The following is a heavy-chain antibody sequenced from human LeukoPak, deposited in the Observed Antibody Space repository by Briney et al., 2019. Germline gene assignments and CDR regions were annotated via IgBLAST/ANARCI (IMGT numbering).Heavy chain of an antibody. CDR3: ASRGGIVGGY. V-gene: IGHV4-39*01. CDR2: IYYSGST. CDR1: GGSISSSSYY. J-gene: IGHJ4*02. Sequence: SETLSLTCTVSGGSISSSSYYWGWIRQPPGKGLEWIGSIYYSGSTYYNPSLKSRVTISVDTSKNQFPLKLSSVTAADTAVYYCASRGGIVGGYWGQGTLVTVSS. D-gene: IGHD3-22*01.